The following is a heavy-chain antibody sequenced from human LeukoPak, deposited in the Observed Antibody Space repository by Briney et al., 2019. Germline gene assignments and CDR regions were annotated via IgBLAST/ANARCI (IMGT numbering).Heavy chain of an antibody. Sequence: GGSLRLSCAASGFTFSSYWMSWVRQAPGKGLEWVANINQGGSEKYYVDSVKGRFTISRDNAKNSLYLQMNSLRAEDTAVYYCARADYDYVWGSYRQYYFDYWGQGTLVTVSS. CDR2: INQGGSEK. J-gene: IGHJ4*02. D-gene: IGHD3-16*02. V-gene: IGHV3-7*01. CDR3: ARADYDYVWGSYRQYYFDY. CDR1: GFTFSSYW.